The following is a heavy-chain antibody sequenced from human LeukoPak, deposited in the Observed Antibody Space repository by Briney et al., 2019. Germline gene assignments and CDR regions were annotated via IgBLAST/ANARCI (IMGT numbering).Heavy chain of an antibody. Sequence: PSETLSLTCTVSGGSISSSSYYWGWIRRPPGKGLEWIGSIYYSGSTYYNPSLKSRVTISVDTSKNQFSLKLSSVTAADTAVYYCARHDYSNYANRFDPWGQGTLVTVSS. J-gene: IGHJ5*02. V-gene: IGHV4-39*01. CDR3: ARHDYSNYANRFDP. D-gene: IGHD4-11*01. CDR2: IYYSGST. CDR1: GGSISSSSYY.